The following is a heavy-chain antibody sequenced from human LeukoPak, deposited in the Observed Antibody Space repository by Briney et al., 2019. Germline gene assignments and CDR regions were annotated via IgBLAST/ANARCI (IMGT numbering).Heavy chain of an antibody. V-gene: IGHV4-59*08. CDR3: ARYGSGKYMDY. CDR1: GGSISSYS. J-gene: IGHJ4*02. Sequence: PSETLSRTCTVSGGSISSYSWSWIRQPPGKGLEWIGYIHYSGGANYNPSLKSRVTFSVDTSKNQFSLTLSSVTAADTAVYYCARYGSGKYMDYWGQGTLVTVSS. CDR2: IHYSGGA. D-gene: IGHD3-10*01.